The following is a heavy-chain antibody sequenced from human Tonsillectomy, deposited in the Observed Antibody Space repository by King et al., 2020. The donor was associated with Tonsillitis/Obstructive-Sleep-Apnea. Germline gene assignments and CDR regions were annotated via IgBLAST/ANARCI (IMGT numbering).Heavy chain of an antibody. CDR3: ARDVYNVGATPFFDY. D-gene: IGHD1-26*01. V-gene: IGHV1-3*01. CDR1: GYTFTSYA. J-gene: IGHJ4*02. CDR2: INAGNGNT. Sequence: VQLVQSGAEVKKPGASVKVSCKASGYTFTSYAMHWVRQAPGQRLEWMGWINAGNGNTKYSQKFQGRVTITRDTSASTAYMELSSLRSEDTAVYYCARDVYNVGATPFFDYWGQGTLVTVSS.